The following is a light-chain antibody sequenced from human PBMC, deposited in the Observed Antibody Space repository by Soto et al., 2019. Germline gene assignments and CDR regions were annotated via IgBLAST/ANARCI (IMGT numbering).Light chain of an antibody. Sequence: QSVLTQPASVSGSPGQSITISCTGTSSDVGSYNLVSWYHQHPGKAPKLMIYEGSKRPSGVSNRFSGSKSGNTASLTISGLQAEDEADYYCCSYAGSSTDVVFGGGTKLTVL. CDR2: EGS. CDR3: CSYAGSSTDVV. CDR1: SSDVGSYNL. V-gene: IGLV2-23*01. J-gene: IGLJ2*01.